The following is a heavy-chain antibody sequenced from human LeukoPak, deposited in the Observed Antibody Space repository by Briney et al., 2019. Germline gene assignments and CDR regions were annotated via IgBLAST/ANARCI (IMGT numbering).Heavy chain of an antibody. J-gene: IGHJ4*02. CDR1: GLTFSMYT. D-gene: IGHD6-13*01. CDR2: ISGSGGST. CDR3: AKALAAAGTTNDY. Sequence: GGSLRLSCAASGLTFSMYTMNWVRQAPGKGLEWVSGISGSGGSTYYADSVKGRFTISRDKSKNTVYLQMNSLRAEDTAVYYCAKALAAAGTTNDYWGQGTLVTVSS. V-gene: IGHV3-23*01.